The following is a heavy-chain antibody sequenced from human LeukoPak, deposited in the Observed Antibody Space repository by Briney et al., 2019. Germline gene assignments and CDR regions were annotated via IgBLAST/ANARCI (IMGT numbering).Heavy chain of an antibody. CDR1: GYSIGSGYY. CDR2: IYHGGTT. Sequence: KASETLSLTCAVSGYSIGSGYYWGWIRQPPGSGLEWIGTIYHGGTTYYNPSLTSRVTISVDTSKNQLSLKLTSVTAADTAVYYCARYSRNGVDEIGFWGQGTLVTVSS. J-gene: IGHJ4*02. V-gene: IGHV4-38-2*01. CDR3: ARYSRNGVDEIGF. D-gene: IGHD5-12*01.